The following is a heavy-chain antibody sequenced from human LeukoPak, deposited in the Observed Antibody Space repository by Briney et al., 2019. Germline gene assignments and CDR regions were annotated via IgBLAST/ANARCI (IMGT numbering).Heavy chain of an antibody. CDR1: GFTFSSYA. CDR2: ISDRGGNT. CDR3: ARAKGTMVRGASYFDY. D-gene: IGHD3-10*01. V-gene: IGHV3-23*01. Sequence: GGSLRLSCAASGFTFSSYAMSWVRQAPGKGLEWVSTISDRGGNTHYADSVKGRFTISRDNAKNSLYLQMNSLRAEDTALYYCARAKGTMVRGASYFDYWGQGTLVTVSS. J-gene: IGHJ4*02.